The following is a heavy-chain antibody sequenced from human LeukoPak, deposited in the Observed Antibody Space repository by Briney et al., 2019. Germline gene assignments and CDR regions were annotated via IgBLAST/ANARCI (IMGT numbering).Heavy chain of an antibody. V-gene: IGHV3-11*01. CDR2: ISSSGSTI. CDR1: GFTFSDYY. D-gene: IGHD3-9*01. J-gene: IGHJ4*02. Sequence: GGSLRLSCAASGFTFSDYYMSCIRQAPGKGLEWVSYISSSGSTIYYADSVKGRFTISRDNAKNSLYLQMNSLRAEDTAVYYCAREETYYDILTGYHRPLYFDYWGQGTLVTVSS. CDR3: AREETYYDILTGYHRPLYFDY.